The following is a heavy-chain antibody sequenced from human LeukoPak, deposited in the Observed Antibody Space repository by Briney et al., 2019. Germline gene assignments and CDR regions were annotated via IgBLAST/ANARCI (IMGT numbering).Heavy chain of an antibody. V-gene: IGHV3-33*08. Sequence: PGGSLRLSCAASGFTFSSYSMNWVRQAPGKGLEWVAVIWYDGGNKYYADSVKGRFTISRDNSKKTLYLQMNSLRAEDTAVYHCARDEAGGRGYYDSSGYLYYWGQGTLVTVSS. CDR1: GFTFSSYS. J-gene: IGHJ4*02. CDR3: ARDEAGGRGYYDSSGYLYY. CDR2: IWYDGGNK. D-gene: IGHD3-22*01.